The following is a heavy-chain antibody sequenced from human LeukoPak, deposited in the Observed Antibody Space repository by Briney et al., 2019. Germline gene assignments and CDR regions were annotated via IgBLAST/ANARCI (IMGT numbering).Heavy chain of an antibody. Sequence: SETLSLTCAVYGVSFSGYYWSWIRQPPGKGLEWIGEINHSGSTNYNPSLKSRVTISVDTSKNQFSLKLSSVTAADTAVYYCARGRIYYGSGSWYYYYYYGMDVWGQGTTVTVSS. V-gene: IGHV4-34*01. D-gene: IGHD3-10*01. J-gene: IGHJ6*02. CDR3: ARGRIYYGSGSWYYYYYYGMDV. CDR1: GVSFSGYY. CDR2: INHSGST.